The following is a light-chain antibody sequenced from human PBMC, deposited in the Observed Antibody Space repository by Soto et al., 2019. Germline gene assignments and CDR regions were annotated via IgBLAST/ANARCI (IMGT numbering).Light chain of an antibody. CDR2: AGS. Sequence: DIQLTQSPSSLSASVGDRVTIACRASQNINAYLNWYQQKPGKAPKLLIYAGSTLQSGVPSRFSGSGSGTDFTLTISSLQPEDFATYYCQQSYSTHELTFGGGTKVEIK. V-gene: IGKV1-39*01. CDR3: QQSYSTHELT. J-gene: IGKJ4*01. CDR1: QNINAY.